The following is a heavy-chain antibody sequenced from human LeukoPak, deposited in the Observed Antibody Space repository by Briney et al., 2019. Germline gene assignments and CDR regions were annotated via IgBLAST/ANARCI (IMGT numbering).Heavy chain of an antibody. CDR2: INPSGGST. J-gene: IGHJ4*02. CDR1: GYTFTSYY. Sequence: ASVTVSCKASGYTFTSYYMHWVRQAPGQGLEWMGIINPSGGSTSYAQKFQGRVTMTRDTSTSTVYMELSSLRSEDTAVYYCARDRYYCDSSGYIRGISFDYWGQGTLVTVSS. CDR3: ARDRYYCDSSGYIRGISFDY. V-gene: IGHV1-46*01. D-gene: IGHD3-22*01.